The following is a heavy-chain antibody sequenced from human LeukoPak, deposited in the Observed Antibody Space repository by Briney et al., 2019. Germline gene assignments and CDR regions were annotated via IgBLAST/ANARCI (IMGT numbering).Heavy chain of an antibody. CDR3: AKSNYGDFGWFDP. CDR2: ISPTGGAI. Sequence: PGGSLRLSCAASGFTFSTSAMNWVRQAPGRGLEWVSSISPTGGAIFYADSLRGRFTISRDNAKNSLYLQMNSLRAEDTAVYFCAKSNYGDFGWFDPWGQGTLVIVSS. CDR1: GFTFSTSA. V-gene: IGHV3-21*01. J-gene: IGHJ5*02. D-gene: IGHD4-17*01.